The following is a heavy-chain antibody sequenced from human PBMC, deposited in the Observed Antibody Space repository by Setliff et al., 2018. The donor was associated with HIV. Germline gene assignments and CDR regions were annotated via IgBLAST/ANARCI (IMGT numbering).Heavy chain of an antibody. J-gene: IGHJ5*02. CDR2: INHSGST. V-gene: IGHV4-34*01. Sequence: PSETLSLTCAVYGGSFSDYCWSWIRQPPGKGLEWIGEINHSGSTNYNPSLKSRVTISVDTSKNQFSLKLSSVTAADTAVYYCARGGRSLAAQTWFDPWGQGTLVTVSS. CDR3: ARGGRSLAAQTWFDP. CDR1: GGSFSDYC. D-gene: IGHD6-6*01.